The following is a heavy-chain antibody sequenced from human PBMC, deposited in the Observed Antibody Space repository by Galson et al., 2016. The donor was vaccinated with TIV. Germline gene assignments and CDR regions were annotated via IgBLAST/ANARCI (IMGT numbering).Heavy chain of an antibody. CDR1: GYTFSDYH. Sequence: SVKVSCKASGYTFSDYHMHWVRQAPGQGLEWMGRINPNSGGTEYAQKFQDRVTMTRDTSISTAYMELSRLRSDDSVIYYCARERGAGYCSSTSCYGYYGMDVWGQGTTVTASS. D-gene: IGHD2-2*03. CDR2: INPNSGGT. V-gene: IGHV1-2*05. J-gene: IGHJ6*02. CDR3: ARERGAGYCSSTSCYGYYGMDV.